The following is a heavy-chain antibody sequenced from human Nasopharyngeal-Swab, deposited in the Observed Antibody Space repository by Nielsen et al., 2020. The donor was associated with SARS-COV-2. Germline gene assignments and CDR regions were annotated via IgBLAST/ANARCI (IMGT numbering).Heavy chain of an antibody. CDR3: ARDPKWAVAGSLHTYFDY. CDR2: ISYDGSNK. Sequence: VRQAPGKGLEWVAVISYDGSNKYYADSVKGRFTISRDNSKNTLYLQMNSLRAEDTAVYYCARDPKWAVAGSLHTYFDYWGQGTLVTVSS. V-gene: IGHV3-30-3*01. J-gene: IGHJ4*02. D-gene: IGHD6-19*01.